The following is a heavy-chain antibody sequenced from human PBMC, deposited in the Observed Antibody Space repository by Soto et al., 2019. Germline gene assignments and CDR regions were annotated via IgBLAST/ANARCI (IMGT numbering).Heavy chain of an antibody. Sequence: GGSLRLSCSASGFAFSSYAMHWVRQAPGKGLEYVSAISSNGGSTYYADSVKGRFTISRDNSKNTLYLQMSSLRAEDTAMYYCARHPITGTTYYYYGMDVWGQGTTVTVSS. CDR1: GFAFSSYA. CDR2: ISSNGGST. D-gene: IGHD1-7*01. CDR3: ARHPITGTTYYYYGMDV. J-gene: IGHJ6*02. V-gene: IGHV3-64D*06.